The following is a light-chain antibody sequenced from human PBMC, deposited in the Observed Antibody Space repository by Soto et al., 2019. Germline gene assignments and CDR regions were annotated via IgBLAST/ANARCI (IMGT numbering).Light chain of an antibody. CDR1: QSVNNN. CDR3: QQYNTWPLT. CDR2: DAS. J-gene: IGKJ4*01. V-gene: IGKV3-15*01. Sequence: EIVMTQSPATLSVSPGERDTVSCRASQSVNNNLAWYQQEPGQAPRLLMYDASTRATGVPARFSGSGSGTTFTLTISSLQSEDFVVFYCQQYNTWPLTFGGGTKV.